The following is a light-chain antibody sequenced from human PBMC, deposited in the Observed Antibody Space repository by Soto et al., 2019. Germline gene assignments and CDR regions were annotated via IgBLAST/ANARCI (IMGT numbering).Light chain of an antibody. J-gene: IGKJ2*01. CDR2: GAS. CDR1: QSVSSN. V-gene: IGKV3-15*01. CDR3: QQNDTWPPT. Sequence: EIVMTQSPATLSVSPGERATVSCGASQSVSSNLVWYQHKTGQAPRLLIYGASTRTTGIPARFSGSGSGTEFTLTISSLQSEDFALYYCQQNDTWPPTFGQGTKVEIK.